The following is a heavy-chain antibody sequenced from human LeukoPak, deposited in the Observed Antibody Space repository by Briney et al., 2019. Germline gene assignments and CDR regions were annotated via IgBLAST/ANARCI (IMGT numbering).Heavy chain of an antibody. D-gene: IGHD6-19*01. CDR1: GGTFSSYA. Sequence: GASVKVSCTASGGTFSSYAISWVRQAPGQGLEWMGGIIPIFGTANYAQKFQGRVTITADKSTSTAYMELSSLRSEDTAVYYCARVSSSGSLFDYWGQGTLVTVSS. CDR3: ARVSSSGSLFDY. J-gene: IGHJ4*02. V-gene: IGHV1-69*06. CDR2: IIPIFGTA.